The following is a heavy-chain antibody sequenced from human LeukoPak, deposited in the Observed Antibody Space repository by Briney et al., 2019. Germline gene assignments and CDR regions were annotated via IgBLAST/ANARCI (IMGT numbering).Heavy chain of an antibody. CDR1: GGSISSYY. D-gene: IGHD5-12*01. J-gene: IGHJ4*02. CDR3: ARSSGHDFDY. Sequence: SETLSLTCTVSGGSISSYYWSWIRQPPGKGLEWIGYIYYSGSTDYNASLKSRVTMSVDTSKKQFSLKLNSVTAADTAVYYCARSSGHDFDYWGQGILVTVSS. CDR2: IYYSGST. V-gene: IGHV4-59*12.